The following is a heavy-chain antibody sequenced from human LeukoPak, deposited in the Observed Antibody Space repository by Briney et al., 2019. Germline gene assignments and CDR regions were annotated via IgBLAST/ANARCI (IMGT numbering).Heavy chain of an antibody. CDR2: ISTYNGNT. V-gene: IGHV1-18*01. J-gene: IGHJ4*02. D-gene: IGHD5-18*01. CDR1: GYTFTSYG. CDR3: ARGSSYGFSMGY. Sequence: ATVKVSCKASGYTFTSYGINWVRQAPGQGLEWMGWISTYNGNTNYAQKLQGRVAMTTDTSTTTAYMELRSLRSDDTAVYYCARGSSYGFSMGYWGQGTLVTVSS.